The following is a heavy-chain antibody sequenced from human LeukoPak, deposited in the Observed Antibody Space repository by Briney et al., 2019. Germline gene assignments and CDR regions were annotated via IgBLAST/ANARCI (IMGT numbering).Heavy chain of an antibody. Sequence: PSETLSLTCAVYGGSFSGYYWSWTRQPPGKGLEWIGEINHSGSTDYNPSLKSRVTISVDTSKNQFSLKLSSVTAADTAVYYCAREYLYGDYLDYWGQGTLVTVSS. CDR3: AREYLYGDYLDY. V-gene: IGHV4-34*01. CDR2: INHSGST. J-gene: IGHJ4*02. D-gene: IGHD4-17*01. CDR1: GGSFSGYY.